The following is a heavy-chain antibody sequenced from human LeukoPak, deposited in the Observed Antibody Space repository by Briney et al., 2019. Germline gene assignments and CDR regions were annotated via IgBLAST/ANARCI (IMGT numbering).Heavy chain of an antibody. J-gene: IGHJ4*02. CDR1: GYTFTSYA. CDR2: ITPSGGT. Sequence: ASVKVSCKASGYTFTSYAIHWLRQAPGQGLEWMGWITPSGGTNYPQKFQGRVAITWDTSITTAYMDLSRLTSDDTAVYCCARDRYGDGFAHLDYWGQGALVTVSS. CDR3: ARDRYGDGFAHLDY. V-gene: IGHV1-2*02. D-gene: IGHD5-24*01.